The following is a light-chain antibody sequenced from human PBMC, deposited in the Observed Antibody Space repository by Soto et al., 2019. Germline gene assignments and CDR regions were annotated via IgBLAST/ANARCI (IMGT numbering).Light chain of an antibody. Sequence: QSALTQPASVSGSPGQSITISCTGTSSDVGAYNYVSWYQQYPGKAPKLMIYDVTSRPSGVSNRFSGSKSGNAASLTISGLQAEDEADYYCCSYSSSSSLVFGTGSMVTV. CDR3: CSYSSSSSLV. J-gene: IGLJ1*01. V-gene: IGLV2-14*03. CDR2: DVT. CDR1: SSDVGAYNY.